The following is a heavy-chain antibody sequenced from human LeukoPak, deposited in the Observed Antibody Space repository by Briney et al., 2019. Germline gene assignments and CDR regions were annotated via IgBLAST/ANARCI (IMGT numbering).Heavy chain of an antibody. V-gene: IGHV3-30*02. CDR1: GFTFSSYG. Sequence: TGGSLRLSCAASGFTFSSYGMHWVRQAPGKGLEWVAFIRYDGSNKYYADSVKGRFTISRDNSKNTLYLQMNSLRAEDTAVYYCVNAYYYDSSGYYFDYWGQGTLVTVSS. CDR3: VNAYYYDSSGYYFDY. CDR2: IRYDGSNK. J-gene: IGHJ4*02. D-gene: IGHD3-22*01.